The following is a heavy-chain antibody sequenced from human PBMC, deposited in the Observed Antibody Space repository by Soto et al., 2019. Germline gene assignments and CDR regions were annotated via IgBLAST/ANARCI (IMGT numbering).Heavy chain of an antibody. D-gene: IGHD5-12*01. CDR1: GVSISSDY. J-gene: IGHJ3*02. CDR3: ARGPPWMDAFDI. Sequence: QVQLQESGPGLVKPSETLSLTCTVSGVSISSDYWTSVRQSPGKGLEWIAYTSHTGTTHYNPSLKGRVTTTLDTSKNQFPLKLSSVTAADTAVYYCARGPPWMDAFDIWRQGTKVTVSP. V-gene: IGHV4-59*01. CDR2: TSHTGTT.